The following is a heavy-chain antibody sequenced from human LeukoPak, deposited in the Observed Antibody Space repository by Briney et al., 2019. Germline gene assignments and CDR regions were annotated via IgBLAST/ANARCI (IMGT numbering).Heavy chain of an antibody. CDR2: ISGPGTTT. CDR3: ARDWI. Sequence: GGSLRLSCTTSGFSFTSCAMNWVRQAPGEGLEWLSYISGPGTTTKYADSVKGRFTISRDNDKNSLYLQMNSLRAEDTAVYYCARDWIWGQGTMVTVSS. CDR1: GFSFTSCA. J-gene: IGHJ3*02. V-gene: IGHV3-48*01.